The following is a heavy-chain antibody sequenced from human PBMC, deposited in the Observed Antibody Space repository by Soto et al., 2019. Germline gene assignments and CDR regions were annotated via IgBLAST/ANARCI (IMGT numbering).Heavy chain of an antibody. J-gene: IGHJ6*03. CDR2: INSDGSSR. CDR1: GFPLSDYW. Sequence: EVQLVESGGGLVQPGGSLRLSCTASGFPLSDYWMHWVRQAPGKGLVWVSRINSDGSSRTYADPVKGRFTISRDNAQNTVYLQMNSLGAYDTGEYCLARGDMTTAQYYYFLDVWCKGTTVTVAS. D-gene: IGHD4-17*01. CDR3: ARGDMTTAQYYYFLDV. V-gene: IGHV3-74*01.